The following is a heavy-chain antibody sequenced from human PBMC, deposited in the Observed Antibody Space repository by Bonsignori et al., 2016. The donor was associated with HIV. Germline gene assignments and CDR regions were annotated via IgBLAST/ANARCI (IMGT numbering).Heavy chain of an antibody. D-gene: IGHD6-13*01. CDR3: AKGGTAGTCYYVDV. CDR2: ISGRGDST. J-gene: IGHJ6*03. V-gene: IGHV3-23*01. Sequence: VRQAPGKGLEWVSAISGRGDSTSYADSVRGRFAISRENSKNTLDLQMNSLSAEDTAVYYCAKGGTAGTCYYVDVWGKGTTVTVSS.